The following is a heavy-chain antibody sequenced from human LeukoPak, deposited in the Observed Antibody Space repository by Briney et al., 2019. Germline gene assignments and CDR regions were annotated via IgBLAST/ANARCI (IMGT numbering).Heavy chain of an antibody. V-gene: IGHV4-39*01. CDR3: ARPHRGYSYGFDY. D-gene: IGHD5-18*01. J-gene: IGHJ4*02. Sequence: SETLSLTCTVSSGSISSSSYYWGWIRQPRGRGLEWIGSIYYSGSTYYNPSLKSRVTISVDMSKKQFSLKVSSVTAADTAVYYCARPHRGYSYGFDYWGQGTLVTVSS. CDR1: SGSISSSSYY. CDR2: IYYSGST.